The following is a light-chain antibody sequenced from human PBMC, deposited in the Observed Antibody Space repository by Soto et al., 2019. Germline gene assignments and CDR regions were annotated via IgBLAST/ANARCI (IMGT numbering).Light chain of an antibody. J-gene: IGKJ1*01. CDR1: QGISSS. CDR2: AAS. V-gene: IGKV1-12*01. CDR3: QQAKNSPWT. Sequence: DIQMAQSPSSVSASVGDRVTITCRASQGISSSLAWYQQRPGKAPKLLIYAASILQNEVPSRFSGSGSGTDFPLTISSLQPEDFATYFCQQAKNSPWTFGQGTRGKIK.